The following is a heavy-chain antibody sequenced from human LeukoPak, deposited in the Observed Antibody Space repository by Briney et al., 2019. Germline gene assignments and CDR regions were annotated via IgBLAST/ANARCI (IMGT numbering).Heavy chain of an antibody. V-gene: IGHV1-69*05. J-gene: IGHJ4*02. CDR1: GGTFSSYA. CDR2: IIPIFGTA. CDR3: AREQASSGWYGGLGY. D-gene: IGHD6-19*01. Sequence: SVTVSCKSSGGTFSSYAISWVRQAPGQGLEWMGRIIPIFGTANYAQKFQGRVTITTDESTSTAYMELSSLRSEDTAVYYCAREQASSGWYGGLGYWGQGTLVTVSS.